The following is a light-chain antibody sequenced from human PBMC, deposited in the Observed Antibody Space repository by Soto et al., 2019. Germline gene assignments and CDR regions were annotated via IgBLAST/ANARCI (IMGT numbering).Light chain of an antibody. V-gene: IGLV2-23*02. CDR2: EVS. CDR1: SSDVGSYNL. J-gene: IGLJ1*01. CDR3: CSYVGSSTLV. Sequence: QSVLTQPASVSGSPGQSITISCTGTSSDVGSYNLVSWYQQHPGKAPKLMIYEVSKRPSGVSNRFSGSKSGNTASLTISGLQAEDEADYYCCSYVGSSTLVFGTGTKVTVL.